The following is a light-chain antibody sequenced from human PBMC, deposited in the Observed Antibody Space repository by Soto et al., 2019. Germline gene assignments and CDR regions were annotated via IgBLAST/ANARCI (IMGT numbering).Light chain of an antibody. CDR2: GAS. Sequence: DIVMTQSPATLSVSLGERATISCRASQSVSSNLAWYQQKPGQAPRLLIHGASNMATGIPARFSGSGSGTDFTLTISSLEPEDFAVYYCHQRKSWPRTFGQGTRLEI. J-gene: IGKJ5*01. V-gene: IGKV3D-15*01. CDR3: HQRKSWPRT. CDR1: QSVSSN.